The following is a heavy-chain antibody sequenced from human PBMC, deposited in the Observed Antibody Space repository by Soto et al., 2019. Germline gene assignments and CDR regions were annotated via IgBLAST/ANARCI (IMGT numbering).Heavy chain of an antibody. J-gene: IGHJ4*02. CDR2: ISGSGGST. CDR1: GFTFSSYA. CDR3: AKDLVKSSSGYSLVDY. V-gene: IGHV3-23*01. Sequence: PGGSLRLSCAASGFTFSSYAMSWVRQAPGKGLEWVSAISGSGGSTYYADSVKGRFTISRDNSKNTLYLQMNSLRAEDTAVYYCAKDLVKSSSGYSLVDYWGQGTLVTVSS. D-gene: IGHD3-22*01.